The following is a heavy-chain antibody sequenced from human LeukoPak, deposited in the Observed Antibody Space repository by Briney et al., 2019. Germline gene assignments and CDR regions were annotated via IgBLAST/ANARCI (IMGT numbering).Heavy chain of an antibody. Sequence: GGSLRLSCAASGFTFSSYWMSWVRQAPGRGLEWVANIKGDGSEIYYVDSVKGRFSISRDNAKNPLYLQMNSLRAEDTAVYYCARDGSSFDYWGQGALVTVSS. J-gene: IGHJ4*02. D-gene: IGHD2-15*01. CDR3: ARDGSSFDY. V-gene: IGHV3-7*01. CDR1: GFTFSSYW. CDR2: IKGDGSEI.